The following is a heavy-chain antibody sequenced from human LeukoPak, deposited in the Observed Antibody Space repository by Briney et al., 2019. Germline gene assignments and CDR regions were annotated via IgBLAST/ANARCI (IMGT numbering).Heavy chain of an antibody. V-gene: IGHV1-18*04. CDR2: ISAYNGNT. J-gene: IGHJ4*02. D-gene: IGHD6-13*01. Sequence: ASVKVSCKASGYTFTGYYMHWARQAPGQGLEWMGWISAYNGNTNYAQKLQGRVTMTTDTSTSTAYMELRSLRSDDTAVYYCARDSSSWYRSYYFDYWGQGTLVTVSS. CDR1: GYTFTGYY. CDR3: ARDSSSWYRSYYFDY.